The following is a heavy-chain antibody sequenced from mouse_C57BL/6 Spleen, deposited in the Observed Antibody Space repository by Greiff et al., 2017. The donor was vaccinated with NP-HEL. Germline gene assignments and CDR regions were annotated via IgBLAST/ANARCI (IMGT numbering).Heavy chain of an antibody. Sequence: QVHVKQSGAELVKPGASVKLSCKASGYTFTEYTIHWVKQRSGQGLEWIGWFYPGSGSIKYNEKFKDKATLTADKSSSTVYMELSRLTSEDSAVYFCARHEPNEDGYYCAMDYWGQGTSVTVSS. CDR2: FYPGSGSI. CDR3: ARHEPNEDGYYCAMDY. CDR1: GYTFTEYT. D-gene: IGHD2-3*01. V-gene: IGHV1-62-2*01. J-gene: IGHJ4*01.